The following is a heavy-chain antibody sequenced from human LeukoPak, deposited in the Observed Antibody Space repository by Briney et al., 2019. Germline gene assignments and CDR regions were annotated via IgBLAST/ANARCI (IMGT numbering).Heavy chain of an antibody. J-gene: IGHJ4*02. Sequence: GGSLRLSCAASGFIFRSYWMSWVRQAPGKGLEWLANIKQDGSVQYYVDSVKGRFTISRDNAKNSLYLHMNSLSAEDTALYYCATHDVLTGYPYFDFWGQGTLVAVSS. CDR3: ATHDVLTGYPYFDF. D-gene: IGHD3-9*01. CDR2: IKQDGSVQ. CDR1: GFIFRSYW. V-gene: IGHV3-7*01.